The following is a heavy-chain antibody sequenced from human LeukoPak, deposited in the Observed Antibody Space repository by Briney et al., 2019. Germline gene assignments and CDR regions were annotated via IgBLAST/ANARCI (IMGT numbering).Heavy chain of an antibody. V-gene: IGHV3-23*01. J-gene: IGHJ4*02. D-gene: IGHD2-2*01. CDR2: ISGSGGST. Sequence: GGSLRLSCAASGFTFSSYSMNWVRQAPGKGLEWVSAISGSGGSTYYADSVKGRFTISRDNSKNTLHLQMNSLRAEDTAVYYCAKGTYCSSTSCLGGGIGYFDYWGQGTLVTVSS. CDR3: AKGTYCSSTSCLGGGIGYFDY. CDR1: GFTFSSYS.